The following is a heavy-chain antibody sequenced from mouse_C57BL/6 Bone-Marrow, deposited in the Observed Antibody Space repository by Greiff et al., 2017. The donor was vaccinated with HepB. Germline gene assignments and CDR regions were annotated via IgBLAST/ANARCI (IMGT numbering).Heavy chain of an antibody. Sequence: VKLLESGAELVRPGASVTLSCKASGYTFTDYEMHWVKQTPVHGLEWIGAIDPETGGTAYNQKFTGKAILTADKSSSTAYMELRSLTSEDSAVYYCTRRDLLWDYWGQGTTLTVSS. CDR2: IDPETGGT. CDR3: TRRDLLWDY. D-gene: IGHD2-1*01. V-gene: IGHV1-15*01. J-gene: IGHJ2*01. CDR1: GYTFTDYE.